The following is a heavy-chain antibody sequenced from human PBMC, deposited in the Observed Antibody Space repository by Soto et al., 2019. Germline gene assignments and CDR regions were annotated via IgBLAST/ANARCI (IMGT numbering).Heavy chain of an antibody. CDR1: GFTFSSYE. D-gene: IGHD6-19*01. J-gene: IGHJ3*02. Sequence: PAGSLRLSCAASGFTFSSYEMNWVRQAPGKGLEWVSYISSSGSTIYYADSVKGRFTISRDNAKNSLYLQMNSLRAEDTAVYYCALFPTFRIAVAGTDDAFDIWGQGTMVTVSS. V-gene: IGHV3-48*03. CDR3: ALFPTFRIAVAGTDDAFDI. CDR2: ISSSGSTI.